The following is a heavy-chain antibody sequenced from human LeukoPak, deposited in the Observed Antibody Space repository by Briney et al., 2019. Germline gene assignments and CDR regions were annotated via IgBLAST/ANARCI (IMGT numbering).Heavy chain of an antibody. CDR1: GGSISSGDYY. Sequence: PSETLSLTCTVSGGSISSGDYYWSWIRQPPGKDLEWIGYIYYSGSTYYNPSLKSRVTISVDTSKNQFSLKLSSVTAADTAVYYCARVSTGIAAAGLLDYWGQGTLVTVSS. CDR2: IYYSGST. CDR3: ARVSTGIAAAGLLDY. V-gene: IGHV4-30-4*01. J-gene: IGHJ4*02. D-gene: IGHD6-13*01.